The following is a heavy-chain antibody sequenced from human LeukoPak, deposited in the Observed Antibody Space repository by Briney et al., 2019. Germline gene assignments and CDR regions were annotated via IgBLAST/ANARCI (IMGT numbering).Heavy chain of an antibody. Sequence: ASVKASCKASGYTFTGYYMHWVRQAPGQGLEWMGWINPNSGGTNYAQKFQGRVTMTRDTSISTAYMELSRLRSDDTAVYYCASTKYCSSTSCYAYYYYGMDVWGQGTTVTVSS. V-gene: IGHV1-2*02. CDR1: GYTFTGYY. J-gene: IGHJ6*02. CDR3: ASTKYCSSTSCYAYYYYGMDV. D-gene: IGHD2-2*01. CDR2: INPNSGGT.